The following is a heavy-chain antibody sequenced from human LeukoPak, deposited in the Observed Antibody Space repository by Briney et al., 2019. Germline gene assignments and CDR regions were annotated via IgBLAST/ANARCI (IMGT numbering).Heavy chain of an antibody. D-gene: IGHD2-2*02. CDR3: ARGSYYCSSTSCYTTKYNWFDP. CDR1: GGSISNYY. V-gene: IGHV4-59*12. CDR2: IYYSGST. Sequence: SETLSLTCTVSGGSISNYYWRWIRQSPGKGLEWIGYIYYSGSTNYNPSLKSRVTISVDTSKNQFSLKLSSVTAADTAVYYCARGSYYCSSTSCYTTKYNWFDPWGQGTLVTVSS. J-gene: IGHJ5*02.